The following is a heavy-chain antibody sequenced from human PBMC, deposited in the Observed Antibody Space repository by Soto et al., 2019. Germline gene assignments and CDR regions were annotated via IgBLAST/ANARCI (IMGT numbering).Heavy chain of an antibody. J-gene: IGHJ4*02. V-gene: IGHV4-59*01. CDR3: ARSTRPRSGSYLYYFDY. CDR1: GGSISGYY. Sequence: LSLTCTVSGGSISGYYWIWIRQPPLKGLEWIGFIHYSGSTNYNPSLKSRVTISVDTSEKQVSLILNSVTAADTALYYCARSTRPRSGSYLYYFDYWGQGTLVTVSS. D-gene: IGHD3-10*01. CDR2: IHYSGST.